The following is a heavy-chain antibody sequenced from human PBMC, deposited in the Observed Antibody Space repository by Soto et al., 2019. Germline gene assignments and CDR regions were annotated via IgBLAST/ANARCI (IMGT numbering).Heavy chain of an antibody. D-gene: IGHD3-22*01. CDR2: ISSSSSHI. CDR1: GFTFSSYS. Sequence: EVQLVESGGGLVKPGGSLRLSCAASGFTFSSYSMNWVRQAPGKGLEWVSSISSSSSHIYYADSVKGRFTISRDNVKNSLCLQMNSLRAEDTAVYYCARGYHYYDSSGYDKWVAFDIWGQGTMVTVSS. V-gene: IGHV3-21*01. CDR3: ARGYHYYDSSGYDKWVAFDI. J-gene: IGHJ3*02.